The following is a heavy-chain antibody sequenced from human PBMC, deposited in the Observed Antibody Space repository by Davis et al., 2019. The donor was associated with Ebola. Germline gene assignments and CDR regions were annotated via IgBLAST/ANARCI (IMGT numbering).Heavy chain of an antibody. Sequence: GESLKISCAASGFAFSSFALTWLRQAPGKGLEWVSTISGSGTSAYYADSVKGRFTISRDNSKNTLDLQMNSLRAEDTAVYYCAREGYLVATIPFDNWGRGILVSVSS. D-gene: IGHD5-12*01. CDR2: ISGSGTSA. V-gene: IGHV3-23*01. J-gene: IGHJ4*02. CDR1: GFAFSSFA. CDR3: AREGYLVATIPFDN.